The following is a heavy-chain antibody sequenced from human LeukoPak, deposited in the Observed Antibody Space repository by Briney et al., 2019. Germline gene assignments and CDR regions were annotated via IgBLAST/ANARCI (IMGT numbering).Heavy chain of an antibody. CDR3: AKDLLPVGASNYYFDY. D-gene: IGHD1-26*01. J-gene: IGHJ4*02. Sequence: GGSLRLSCAASGLTFSSYAMSWVRQAPGKGLEWVSSLSGSGGATYYADSVKGRFSISRDNSKNTLYLQMNSLRVDDTAVYYCAKDLLPVGASNYYFDYWGQGTLVTVSS. V-gene: IGHV3-23*01. CDR2: LSGSGGAT. CDR1: GLTFSSYA.